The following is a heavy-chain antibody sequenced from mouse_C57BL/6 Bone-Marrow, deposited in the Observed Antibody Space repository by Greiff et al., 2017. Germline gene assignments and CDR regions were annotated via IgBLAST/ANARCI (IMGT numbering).Heavy chain of an antibody. Sequence: QVQLQQSGAELVRPGTSVKVSCKASGYAFTNYLIEWVKQRPGQGLEWIGVINPGSGGTNYNEKFKGKATLTADKSSSTAYMQLSSLTSEDSAVYVCARRGYGSSYVYYAMDDWGQGTSVTVSA. CDR2: INPGSGGT. CDR3: ARRGYGSSYVYYAMDD. V-gene: IGHV1-54*01. CDR1: GYAFTNYL. J-gene: IGHJ4*01. D-gene: IGHD1-1*01.